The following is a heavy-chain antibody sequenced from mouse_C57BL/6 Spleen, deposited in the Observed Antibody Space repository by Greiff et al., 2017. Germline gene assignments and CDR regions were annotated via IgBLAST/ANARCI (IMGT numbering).Heavy chain of an antibody. J-gene: IGHJ4*01. CDR2: IYPGRGSP. CDR1: GYTFTSYW. D-gene: IGHD1-1*01. V-gene: IGHV1-55*01. Sequence: QVQLQQPGAELVKPGASVKLSCKASGYTFTSYWITWVKQRPGPGLEWLGDIYPGRGSPNYNGKLKRKATLTVDTSSSTAYMPLSSLTSEVSAVYYCARVSTTVVDAMDYWGQGTSVTVSS. CDR3: ARVSTTVVDAMDY.